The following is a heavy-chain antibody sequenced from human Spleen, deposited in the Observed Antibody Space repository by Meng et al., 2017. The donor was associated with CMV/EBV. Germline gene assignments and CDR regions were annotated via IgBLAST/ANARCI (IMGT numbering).Heavy chain of an antibody. CDR1: GYTFTNYY. CDR3: ARGDVSEPHMIGQRLGELSY. CDR2: INPRGGST. D-gene: IGHD3-16*02. V-gene: IGHV1-46*01. Sequence: ASVKVSCKASGYTFTNYYMHWVRQAPGQGLEWMGIINPRGGSTTYARKFQGRVTVTRDTSTSTAYMELSSLRSEDTAVYYCARGDVSEPHMIGQRLGELSYWGQGTLVTVSS. J-gene: IGHJ4*02.